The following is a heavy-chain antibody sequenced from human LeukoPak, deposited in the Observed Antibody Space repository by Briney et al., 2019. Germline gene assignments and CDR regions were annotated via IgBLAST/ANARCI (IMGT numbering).Heavy chain of an antibody. CDR3: AGFALLDYCYMDV. CDR1: GFTLSSNY. Sequence: GGSLRLSCAASGFTLSSNYMSWVRQAPGKGLEWVSVIYSGGSTYYTDCVMGRFTIPRDKSKNTLYLPMNSLRAEDTALYCFAGFALLDYCYMDVWGKGTPVTVSS. CDR2: IYSGGST. V-gene: IGHV3-53*01. J-gene: IGHJ6*03. D-gene: IGHD3-3*02.